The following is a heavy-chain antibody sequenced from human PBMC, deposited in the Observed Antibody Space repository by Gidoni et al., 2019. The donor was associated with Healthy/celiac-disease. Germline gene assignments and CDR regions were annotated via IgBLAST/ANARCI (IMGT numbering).Heavy chain of an antibody. V-gene: IGHV3-23*01. CDR2: ISGSVGST. Sequence: EVQLLESGGGLVQPGGSLRPSWEASGLTFSSYARRWVGQAQGKGRGWVSAISGSVGSTYYADSVKGRFTISRDNSKNTLYLQMNSLRAEDTAVYYCAKDGYSSSPTSAFDIWGQGTMVTVSS. CDR3: AKDGYSSSPTSAFDI. D-gene: IGHD6-13*01. J-gene: IGHJ3*02. CDR1: GLTFSSYA.